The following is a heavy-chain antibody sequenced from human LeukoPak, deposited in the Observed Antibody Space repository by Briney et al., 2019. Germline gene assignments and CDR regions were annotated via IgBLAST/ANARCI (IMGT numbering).Heavy chain of an antibody. V-gene: IGHV3-23*01. CDR2: VSGSGGST. CDR1: GFTFSSYA. CDR3: ARVPVTTSYYYGMDV. Sequence: PGGSLRLSCAASGFTFSSYAMSWVRQAPGKGLEWVSDVSGSGGSTYYADSVKGRFTISRGNAKNTLYLQMNSLRAEDTAVYYCARVPVTTSYYYGMDVWGQGTTVTVSS. J-gene: IGHJ6*02. D-gene: IGHD4-17*01.